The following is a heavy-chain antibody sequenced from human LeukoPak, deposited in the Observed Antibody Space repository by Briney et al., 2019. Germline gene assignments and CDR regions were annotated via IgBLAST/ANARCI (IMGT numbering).Heavy chain of an antibody. J-gene: IGHJ6*04. D-gene: IGHD3-10*01. V-gene: IGHV4-34*01. CDR1: GVSFSGYY. CDR3: ARESITMVRGVISDGMDV. Sequence: PSETLSLTCAVYGVSFSGYYWSWIRQPPGKGLEWIGEINHSGSTNYNPSLKSRVTISVDTSKNQFSLKLSSVTAADTAEYYCARESITMVRGVISDGMDVWGKGTTVTVSS. CDR2: INHSGST.